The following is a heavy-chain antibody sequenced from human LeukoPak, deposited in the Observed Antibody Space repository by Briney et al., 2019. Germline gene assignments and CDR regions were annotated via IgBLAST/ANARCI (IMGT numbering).Heavy chain of an antibody. CDR3: ARAGHYDSSGYRDAFDF. Sequence: GGSLRLSCAASGFTFSSYEMNWVRQAPGKGLEWVSYISSSGSTIYYADSVKGRFTISRDNAKNSLYLQMNSLRAEDTAVYYCARAGHYDSSGYRDAFDFWGQGTMVTVSS. V-gene: IGHV3-48*03. CDR1: GFTFSSYE. J-gene: IGHJ3*01. CDR2: ISSSGSTI. D-gene: IGHD3-22*01.